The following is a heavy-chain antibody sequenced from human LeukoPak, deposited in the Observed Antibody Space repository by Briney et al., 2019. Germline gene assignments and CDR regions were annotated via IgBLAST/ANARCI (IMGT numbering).Heavy chain of an antibody. CDR3: TKDVFDFGGYFDL. J-gene: IGHJ2*01. CDR1: GFIFDEYA. D-gene: IGHD3-16*01. Sequence: GRSLRLSCAASGFIFDEYAMHWARQAPGKGLEWVSGVSWNNGSIGYADSVKGRFTISRDNAKNSLFLQMNSLRTENTAVYYCTKDVFDFGGYFDLWGRGTLVTVSS. CDR2: VSWNNGSI. V-gene: IGHV3-9*01.